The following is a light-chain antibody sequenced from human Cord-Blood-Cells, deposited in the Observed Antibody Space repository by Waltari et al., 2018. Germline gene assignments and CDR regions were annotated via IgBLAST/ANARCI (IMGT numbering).Light chain of an antibody. V-gene: IGLV1-40*01. CDR1: SSNIAAGSD. CDR2: GNS. CDR3: QSYDSSLSAVV. J-gene: IGLJ2*01. Sequence: QSVLTQPPSESGAPGPRVTISCTGSSSNIAAGSDGYRYQQLPGTAPKLLIYGNSNRPSGVPDRFSGSKSGTSASLAITGLQAEDEADYYCQSYDSSLSAVVFGGGTKLTVL.